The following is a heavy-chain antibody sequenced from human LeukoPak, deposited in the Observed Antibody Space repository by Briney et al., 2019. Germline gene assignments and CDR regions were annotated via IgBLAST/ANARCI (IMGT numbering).Heavy chain of an antibody. Sequence: SVKVSCKASGGTFSSYAISWVRQAPGQGLEWMGGIIPIFGTANYAQKFQGRVTITADESTSTAYMELSSLRSEDTAVYYCARGAREYFDWFDYWGQGTLVTVSS. J-gene: IGHJ5*01. CDR3: ARGAREYFDWFDY. CDR2: IIPIFGTA. CDR1: GGTFSSYA. V-gene: IGHV1-69*13. D-gene: IGHD2/OR15-2a*01.